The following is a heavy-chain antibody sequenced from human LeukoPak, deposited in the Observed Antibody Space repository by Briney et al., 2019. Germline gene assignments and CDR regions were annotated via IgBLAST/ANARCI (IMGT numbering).Heavy chain of an antibody. CDR3: ARVEGGYSSGWYGWFDP. Sequence: TSETLSLTCTVSGGSISSYHWSWIRQPAGKGLEWIGRIYTSGSTNYNPSLKSRVTMSVDTSKNQFSLKLSSVTAADTAVYYCARVEGGYSSGWYGWFDPWGQGTLVTVSS. CDR1: GGSISSYH. V-gene: IGHV4-4*07. D-gene: IGHD6-19*01. J-gene: IGHJ5*02. CDR2: IYTSGST.